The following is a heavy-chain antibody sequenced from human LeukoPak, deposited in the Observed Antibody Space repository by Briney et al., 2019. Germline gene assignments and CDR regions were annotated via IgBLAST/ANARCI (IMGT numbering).Heavy chain of an antibody. Sequence: SETLSLTCTVSGGSISSYYWTWIRQPPGKGLEWIGYIYYSGSTNYNPSLKSRVTMSVDMSENQFSLKLSSVTAADTAVYYCARSSGWFRFDYWGQGTLVTVSS. J-gene: IGHJ4*02. D-gene: IGHD6-19*01. CDR1: GGSISSYY. CDR2: IYYSGST. CDR3: ARSSGWFRFDY. V-gene: IGHV4-59*01.